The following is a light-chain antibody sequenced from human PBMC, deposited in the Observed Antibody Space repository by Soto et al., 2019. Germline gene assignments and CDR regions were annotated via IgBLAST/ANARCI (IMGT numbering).Light chain of an antibody. CDR2: AAS. J-gene: IGKJ4*01. V-gene: IGKV1D-12*01. CDR3: QLAYVVPFT. CDR1: QSINSW. Sequence: DLQMTQSPSSVSASVGDRVTITCRASQSINSWLAWYQQKPGKAPNLLISAASSLQSGVPARFSGSGSVTDFTLTISSLQPEDFATYYCQLAYVVPFTFGGGTKVEIK.